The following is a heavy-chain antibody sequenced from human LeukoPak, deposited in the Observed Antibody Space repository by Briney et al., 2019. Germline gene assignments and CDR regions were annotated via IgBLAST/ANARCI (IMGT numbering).Heavy chain of an antibody. CDR2: ISGSGGTT. D-gene: IGHD3-22*01. CDR1: GVTFSSCS. V-gene: IGHV3-23*01. CDR3: ARAAGGSSYDRMDV. J-gene: IGHJ6*02. Sequence: GGSLRLSCAASGVTFSSCSMNWVRQAPGQGLHWVSAISGSGGTTYYADSVKGRFNISRDNSKSTLYLEMNSLRAEDTAVYYCARAAGGSSYDRMDVWGQGTTVTDSS.